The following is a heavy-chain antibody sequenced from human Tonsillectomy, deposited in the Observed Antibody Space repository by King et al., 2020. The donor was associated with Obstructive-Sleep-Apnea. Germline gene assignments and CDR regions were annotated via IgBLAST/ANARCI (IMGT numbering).Heavy chain of an antibody. CDR3: AKDAVVVVPAAMAYDWFDP. V-gene: IGHV3-23*04. J-gene: IGHJ5*02. D-gene: IGHD2-2*01. Sequence: VQLVESGGGLVQPGGSLRLSCAASGFTFSSDVMSWVRQAPGKGLEWLSVISAGGCSTYYADSVKGRFTNSRDNSKNTLFLQMNSLSAEDTAVYYCAKDAVVVVPAAMAYDWFDPWGQGTLVTVSS. CDR2: ISAGGCST. CDR1: GFTFSSDV.